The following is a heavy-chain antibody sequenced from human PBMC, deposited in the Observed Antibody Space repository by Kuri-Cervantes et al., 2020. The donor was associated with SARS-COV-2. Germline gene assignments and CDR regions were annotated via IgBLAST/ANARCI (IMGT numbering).Heavy chain of an antibody. D-gene: IGHD3-9*01. Sequence: GESLKISCAASGFIFDDYAMNWVRQIPGKGLEWVAGVNWNGRTTFYADSVEGRFTISRDNSMNTVRLQMNSLRLDDTAVYFCARERLVRRALDNWGQGTTVTVSS. CDR3: ARERLVRRALDN. CDR2: VNWNGRTT. CDR1: GFIFDDYA. J-gene: IGHJ3*02. V-gene: IGHV3-20*04.